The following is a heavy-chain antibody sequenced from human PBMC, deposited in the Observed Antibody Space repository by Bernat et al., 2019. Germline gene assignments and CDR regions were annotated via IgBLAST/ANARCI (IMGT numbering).Heavy chain of an antibody. CDR2: IKTKTDGGTT. D-gene: IGHD4-23*01. J-gene: IGHJ4*02. CDR3: TTDPPGGVVTGGLGY. CDR1: GFTFNNAW. Sequence: EVQLVESGGGLVKPGGSLRLSCVASGFTFNNAWMNWVRQAPGKGLEWVGRIKTKTDGGTTDYTAPVKGRFTVSRDDPKNTVYLQMNSLKPEDTAVYYCTTDPPGGVVTGGLGYWGQGTLVTVSS. V-gene: IGHV3-15*07.